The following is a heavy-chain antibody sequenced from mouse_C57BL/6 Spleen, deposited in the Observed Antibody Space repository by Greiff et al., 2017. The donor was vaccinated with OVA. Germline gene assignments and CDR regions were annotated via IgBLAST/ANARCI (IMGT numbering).Heavy chain of an antibody. D-gene: IGHD1-1*01. Sequence: QVQLQQPGAELVRPGSSVKLSCKASGYTFTSYWMHWVKQRPIQGLEWIGNIDPSDSETHYNQKFKDKATLTVDKSSSTAYMQLSSLTSEDSAVYYCAREDYYGSRLPMDYWGQGTSVTVSS. CDR2: IDPSDSET. CDR3: AREDYYGSRLPMDY. J-gene: IGHJ4*01. V-gene: IGHV1-52*01. CDR1: GYTFTSYW.